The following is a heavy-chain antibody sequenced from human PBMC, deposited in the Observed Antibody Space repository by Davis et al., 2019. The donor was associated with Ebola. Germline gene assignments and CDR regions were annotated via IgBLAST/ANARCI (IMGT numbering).Heavy chain of an antibody. D-gene: IGHD6-13*01. V-gene: IGHV3-23*01. CDR3: ARDEAAAMYYFDY. J-gene: IGHJ4*02. CDR2: ISAAGGGANT. Sequence: PGGSLRLSCAASGFTFSESAMNWVRQAPGKGLEWVSGISAAGGGANTYYADSVRGRFTISRDNSKNTVYLQMYSLRAEDTAVYYCARDEAAAMYYFDYWGRGTLVTVSS. CDR1: GFTFSESA.